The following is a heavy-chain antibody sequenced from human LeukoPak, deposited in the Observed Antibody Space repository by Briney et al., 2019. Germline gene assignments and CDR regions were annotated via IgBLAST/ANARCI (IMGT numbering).Heavy chain of an antibody. CDR3: ARALDSLGGLSLPDY. CDR1: GYSFTNYA. CDR2: IHPSTGNP. V-gene: IGHV7-4-1*02. Sequence: ASVKVSCKASGYSFTNYALNWVRQAPGQGLEFMGWIHPSTGNPSYAQGFSGRFVFSLDTSVTTTYLQISDLKAEDTAVYFCARALDSLGGLSLPDYWGQGTLVTVSS. J-gene: IGHJ4*02. D-gene: IGHD3-16*02.